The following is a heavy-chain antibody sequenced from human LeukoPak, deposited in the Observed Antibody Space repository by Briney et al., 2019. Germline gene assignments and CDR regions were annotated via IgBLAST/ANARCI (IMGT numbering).Heavy chain of an antibody. CDR2: IIPILGIA. V-gene: IGHV1-69*04. CDR1: GGAFSSYA. Sequence: GSSVKVSCKASGGAFSSYAISWVRQAPGQGLEWMGRIIPILGIANYAQKFQGRVTITADKSTSTAYMELSSLRSEDTAVYYCECDSSGAFDIWGQGTMVTVSS. CDR3: ECDSSGAFDI. D-gene: IGHD3-22*01. J-gene: IGHJ3*02.